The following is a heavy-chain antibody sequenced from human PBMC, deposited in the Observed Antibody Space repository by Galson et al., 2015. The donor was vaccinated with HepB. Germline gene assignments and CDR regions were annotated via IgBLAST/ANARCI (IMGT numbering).Heavy chain of an antibody. D-gene: IGHD2-2*01. J-gene: IGHJ4*02. Sequence: SLRLSCAASGFTFSSYAMHWVRQAPGKGLDYVSAISSNGGSTYYADSVKGRFTISRDNAKNSLYLQMNSLRAEDTALYYCAKETAASFDYWGQGTLVTVSS. V-gene: IGHV3-64*02. CDR2: ISSNGGST. CDR1: GFTFSSYA. CDR3: AKETAASFDY.